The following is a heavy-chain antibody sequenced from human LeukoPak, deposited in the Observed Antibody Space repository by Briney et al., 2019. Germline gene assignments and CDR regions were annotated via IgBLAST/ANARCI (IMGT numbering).Heavy chain of an antibody. CDR1: GFTFSSYA. Sequence: QSGGSLRLSCAASGFTFSSYAMTWVRQAPGKGLEWVSGISGSSSSSYYADSVKGRFTISRDYSNNTVYLQMNSLRAEDTAVYYWVKEGEVVITHRFDSWGQGTLVTVSS. CDR2: ISGSSSSS. J-gene: IGHJ4*02. V-gene: IGHV3-23*01. CDR3: VKEGEVVITHRFDS. D-gene: IGHD3-22*01.